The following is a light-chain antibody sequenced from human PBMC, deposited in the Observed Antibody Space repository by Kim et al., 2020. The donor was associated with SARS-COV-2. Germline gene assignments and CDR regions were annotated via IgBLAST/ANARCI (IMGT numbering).Light chain of an antibody. CDR3: KSRDSSGNLSVV. J-gene: IGLJ2*01. V-gene: IGLV3-19*01. CDR1: SLRSYY. CDR2: GKN. Sequence: LGQTVRITCQGDSLRSYYASWYQQKPGQAPVLVIYGKNNRPSGIPDRFSVSSSGNTASLTITGAQAEDEADYYCKSRDSSGNLSVVFGGGTQLTVL.